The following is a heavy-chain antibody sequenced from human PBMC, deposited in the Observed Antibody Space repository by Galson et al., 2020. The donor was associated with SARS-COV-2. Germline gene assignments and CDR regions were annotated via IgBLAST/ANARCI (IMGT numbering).Heavy chain of an antibody. D-gene: IGHD3-22*01. V-gene: IGHV3-30*18. CDR1: GYTISSYG. CDR2: ISYDGSTK. CDR3: AKMYYYDSSGYYYADDDAFDI. J-gene: IGHJ3*02. Sequence: TGGSLSLTCAASGYTISSYGMHWVRQAPGEGLEWVAVISYDGSTKYYVDSVKGRFTISRDNSKNTLYLQMNSLRAEDTAVYYCAKMYYYDSSGYYYADDDAFDIWRQGTMVSVSS.